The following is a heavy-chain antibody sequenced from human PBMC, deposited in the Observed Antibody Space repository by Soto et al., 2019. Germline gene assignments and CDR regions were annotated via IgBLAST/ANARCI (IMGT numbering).Heavy chain of an antibody. Sequence: SETLSLTCTVSGGSISSGDYDWSWIRQPPGKGLEWIGYIYYSGSTYYNPSLKSRVTISVDTSKNQFSLKLSSVTAADTAVYYCARAVVVTGGLGYFDYWGQGPLVTVSS. CDR3: ARAVVVTGGLGYFDY. J-gene: IGHJ4*02. V-gene: IGHV4-30-4*01. CDR2: IYYSGST. D-gene: IGHD2-21*02. CDR1: GGSISSGDYD.